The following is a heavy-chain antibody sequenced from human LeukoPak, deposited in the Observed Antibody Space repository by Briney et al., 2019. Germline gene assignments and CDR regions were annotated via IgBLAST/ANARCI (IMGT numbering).Heavy chain of an antibody. V-gene: IGHV5-51*01. CDR3: ARLERGDYTLKDAFDI. CDR2: IYPGDSDT. Sequence: GESLKISCKGSGYSFTSYWIGWVRQMPGKGLEWLGIIYPGDSDTRYSPSVQGQVTISADKSISTAYLQWSSLKASDTAMYYCARLERGDYTLKDAFDIWGQGTMVTVSS. D-gene: IGHD4-17*01. CDR1: GYSFTSYW. J-gene: IGHJ3*02.